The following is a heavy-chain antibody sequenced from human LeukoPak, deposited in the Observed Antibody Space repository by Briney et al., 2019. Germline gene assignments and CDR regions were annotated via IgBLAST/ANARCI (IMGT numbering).Heavy chain of an antibody. Sequence: GASVKVSCKASGGTFSSYAISWVRQAPGQGLEWMGGIIPIFGTANYAQKFQGRVTITADESTSTAYMELSSLRSEDTAVYYCTTWSDYSMESDYWGQGTLVTVSS. CDR3: TTWSDYSMESDY. V-gene: IGHV1-69*13. J-gene: IGHJ4*02. CDR2: IIPIFGTA. D-gene: IGHD3-3*01. CDR1: GGTFSSYA.